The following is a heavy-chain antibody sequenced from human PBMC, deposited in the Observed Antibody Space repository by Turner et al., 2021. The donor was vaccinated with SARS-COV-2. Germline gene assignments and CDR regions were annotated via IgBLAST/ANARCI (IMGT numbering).Heavy chain of an antibody. CDR3: ARHPLNYDFWSGYYYYGMDV. V-gene: IGHV4-59*08. D-gene: IGHD3-3*01. CDR2: IYYSGST. J-gene: IGHJ6*02. Sequence: QVQLQESGPGLMKPSETLSLTCTVSGGSISSYYWSWIRQPPGKGLEWIGYIYYSGSTNYNPSLKSRVTISVDTSKNQFSLKLSSVTAADTAVYYCARHPLNYDFWSGYYYYGMDVWGQGTTVTVSS. CDR1: GGSISSYY.